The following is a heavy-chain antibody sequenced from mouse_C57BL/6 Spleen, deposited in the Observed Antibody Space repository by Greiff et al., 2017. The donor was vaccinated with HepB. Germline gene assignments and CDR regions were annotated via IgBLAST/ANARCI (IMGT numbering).Heavy chain of an antibody. D-gene: IGHD2-10*01. Sequence: DVKLVESGGGLVKPGGSLKLSCAASGFTFSDYGMHWVRQAPEKGLEWVAYISSGSSTIYYADTVKGRFTISRDNAKNTLFLQMTRLRSEDTALYYCARPYYGNNYYAMDYWGQGTSVTVSS. CDR1: GFTFSDYG. V-gene: IGHV5-17*01. CDR2: ISSGSSTI. J-gene: IGHJ4*01. CDR3: ARPYYGNNYYAMDY.